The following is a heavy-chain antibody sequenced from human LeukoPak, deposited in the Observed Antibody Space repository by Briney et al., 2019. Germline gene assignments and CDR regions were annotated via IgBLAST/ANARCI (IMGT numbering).Heavy chain of an antibody. Sequence: GGSLRLSCAASGFTFSSYAMHWVRQAPGKGLEWVAVISYDGSNKYYADSVKGRFTISRDNSKNTLYLQMNSLRAEDTAIYYCARDERLLSFLEWGQGTLVTVSS. CDR1: GFTFSSYA. V-gene: IGHV3-30*04. J-gene: IGHJ4*02. CDR2: ISYDGSNK. D-gene: IGHD3-3*01. CDR3: ARDERLLSFLE.